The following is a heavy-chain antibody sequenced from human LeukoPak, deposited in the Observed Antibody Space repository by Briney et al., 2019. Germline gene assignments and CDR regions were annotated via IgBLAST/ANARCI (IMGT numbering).Heavy chain of an antibody. Sequence: ASVRVSCKASGYTFTTAGTSWVRQAPGQGLEWMGWISGYNGNTDYAQKFQGRVTMTTDISTSTAYMELRSLRSDDTAVYYCARDVAAAGVDPWGQGTLVIVSS. J-gene: IGHJ5*02. V-gene: IGHV1-18*01. CDR3: ARDVAAAGVDP. CDR1: GYTFTTAG. D-gene: IGHD6-13*01. CDR2: ISGYNGNT.